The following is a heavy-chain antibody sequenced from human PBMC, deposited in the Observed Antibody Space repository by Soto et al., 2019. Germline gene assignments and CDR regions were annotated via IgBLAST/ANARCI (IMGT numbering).Heavy chain of an antibody. CDR2: INSDGSST. J-gene: IGHJ4*02. Sequence: EVQLVESGGGLVQPGGSLRLSCAASGFTFSSYRMHWVRQALGKGLVWVSRINSDGSSTSYADSVKGRFTISRDNAKNTLYLQMNSLRAEDTAVYYCVRTSLVVAAATREDYWGQGTLVTVSS. CDR3: VRTSLVVAAATREDY. D-gene: IGHD2-15*01. V-gene: IGHV3-74*01. CDR1: GFTFSSYR.